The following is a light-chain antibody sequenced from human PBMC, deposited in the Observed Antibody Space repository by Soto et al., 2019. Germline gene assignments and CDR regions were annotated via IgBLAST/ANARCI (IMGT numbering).Light chain of an antibody. CDR1: SSDVGGYNY. Sequence: QSALTQPASVSGSPGQSITISCTGTSSDVGGYNYVSWYQQHPGKAPKLMIYEVSNRPSGVSNRFSGSKSCNTASLTISGLQAEDGAKYYTSSYTSGPTLKFGGGTKLTVL. CDR3: SSYTSGPTLK. CDR2: EVS. J-gene: IGLJ2*01. V-gene: IGLV2-14*01.